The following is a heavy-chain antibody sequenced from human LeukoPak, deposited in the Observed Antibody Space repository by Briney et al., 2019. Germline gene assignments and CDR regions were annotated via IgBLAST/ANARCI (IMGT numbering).Heavy chain of an antibody. V-gene: IGHV4-59*08. CDR2: IYYSGST. Sequence: SETLSLTCTVSGGSISSYYWSWIRQPPGKGLEWIGYIYYSGSTNYNPSLKSRVTISVDTSKNQFSLKLSSVTAADTAVYYCARAYCGGDCSFDYWGQGTLVTVSS. J-gene: IGHJ4*02. CDR3: ARAYCGGDCSFDY. CDR1: GGSISSYY. D-gene: IGHD2-21*02.